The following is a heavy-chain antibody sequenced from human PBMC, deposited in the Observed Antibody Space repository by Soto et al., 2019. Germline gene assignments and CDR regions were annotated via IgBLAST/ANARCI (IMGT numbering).Heavy chain of an antibody. CDR3: ARGRHWFGP. Sequence: SETLSLTCTVSGISITSSYWNWFRQSPGKGLEWIGQISDRGDINYNPPLESRVAISTDTSKNQVSLTLIAVNAADTAVYFCARGRHWFGPWGQGTLVTVSS. CDR2: ISDRGDI. V-gene: IGHV4-59*08. CDR1: GISITSSY. J-gene: IGHJ5*02.